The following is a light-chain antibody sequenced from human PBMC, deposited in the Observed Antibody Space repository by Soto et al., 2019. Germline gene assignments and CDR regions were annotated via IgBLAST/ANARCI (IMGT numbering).Light chain of an antibody. J-gene: IGKJ5*01. CDR1: QSVGQSVSGSY. V-gene: IGKV3-20*01. Sequence: EIVLTQSPGTLSLSPGERATLSCRASQSVGQSVSGSYLAWYQQKPGQAPRLLIYGASSRAPGIPDRFSGSGSGTEFTLTINSLQADDFATYYCQQHNSFSITFGQGTRLEIK. CDR3: QQHNSFSIT. CDR2: GAS.